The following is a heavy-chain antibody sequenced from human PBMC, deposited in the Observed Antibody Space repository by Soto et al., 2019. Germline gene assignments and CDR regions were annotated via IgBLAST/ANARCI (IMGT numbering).Heavy chain of an antibody. Sequence: QVQLVQSGAEVKKPGSSVKVSCKASGGTFSSYAISWVRQAPGQGLEWMGGIIPIFGTANYAQKFQGRVTITADESTSTAYMELSSLRSDDTAVYYCASPLRIAALSSYYYGMDVWGQGTTVTVSS. V-gene: IGHV1-69*01. CDR3: ASPLRIAALSSYYYGMDV. CDR1: GGTFSSYA. CDR2: IIPIFGTA. D-gene: IGHD6-13*01. J-gene: IGHJ6*02.